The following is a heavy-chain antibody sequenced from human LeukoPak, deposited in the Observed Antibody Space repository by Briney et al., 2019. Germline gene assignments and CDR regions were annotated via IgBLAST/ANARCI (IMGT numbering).Heavy chain of an antibody. CDR2: ISSSSSYI. D-gene: IGHD6-19*01. CDR3: ARGASSSGWSFDY. Sequence: GGSLRLSCAASGFTFSSYSMNWVRQAPGKGLEWVSSISSSSSYIYYAGSVKGRFTISRDNAKNSLYLQMNSLRAEDTAVYYCARGASSSGWSFDYWGQGTLVTVSS. J-gene: IGHJ4*02. CDR1: GFTFSSYS. V-gene: IGHV3-21*01.